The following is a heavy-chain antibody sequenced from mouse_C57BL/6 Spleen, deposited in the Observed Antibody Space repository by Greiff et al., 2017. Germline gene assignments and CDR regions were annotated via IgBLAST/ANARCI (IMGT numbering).Heavy chain of an antibody. CDR1: GFSLTSYA. Sequence: VQVVESGPGLVAPSQSLSITCTVSGFSLTSYAISWVRQPPGKGLEWLGVIWTGGGTNYNSALKSRLSISKDNSKSQVFLKMNSLQTDDTARYYWARKDSSGYVGYFDYWGQGTTLTVSS. V-gene: IGHV2-9-1*01. CDR2: IWTGGGT. D-gene: IGHD3-2*02. J-gene: IGHJ2*01. CDR3: ARKDSSGYVGYFDY.